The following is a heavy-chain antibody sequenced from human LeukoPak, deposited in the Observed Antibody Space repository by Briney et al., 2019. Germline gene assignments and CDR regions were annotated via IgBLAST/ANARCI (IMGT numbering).Heavy chain of an antibody. D-gene: IGHD6-13*01. Sequence: EASVKVSCKASGYTFTSYGISWVRQAPGQGLEWMGWIGAYNGNTNYAQKLQGRVTMTTDTSTSTAYMELRSLRSDDTAVYYCARDKYSSSWYSSGDYWGQGTLVTVSS. V-gene: IGHV1-18*01. CDR2: IGAYNGNT. CDR1: GYTFTSYG. CDR3: ARDKYSSSWYSSGDY. J-gene: IGHJ4*02.